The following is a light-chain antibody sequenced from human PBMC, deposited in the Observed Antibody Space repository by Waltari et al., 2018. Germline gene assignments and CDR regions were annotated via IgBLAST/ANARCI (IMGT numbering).Light chain of an antibody. CDR2: RNN. CDR3: AAWDDRQSGPYWV. CDR1: RSNIGTNY. Sequence: QSVLTQPPSASGTPGQRVTISCSGSRSNIGTNYVFWYQQLPGTAPKLLIFRNNRRPSRVPDRFSGSKSGTSASLAISGLRSEDEADYYCAAWDDRQSGPYWVFGGGTKLTVL. V-gene: IGLV1-47*01. J-gene: IGLJ3*02.